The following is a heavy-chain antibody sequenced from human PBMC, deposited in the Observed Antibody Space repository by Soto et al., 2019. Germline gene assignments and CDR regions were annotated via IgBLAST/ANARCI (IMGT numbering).Heavy chain of an antibody. CDR2: INPNSGGT. D-gene: IGHD2-15*01. J-gene: IGHJ6*02. CDR1: GYTFTGYY. V-gene: IGHV1-2*04. Sequence: QVQLVQSGTEVKKPGASVKVSCKASGYTFTGYYMHCVRQAPGQGLEWMGWINPNSGGTNYAQKFQGWVTMTRDTSISTAYMELSRLTSDDTAVYYCARDRSGGPAGGMDVWGHGTTVTVSS. CDR3: ARDRSGGPAGGMDV.